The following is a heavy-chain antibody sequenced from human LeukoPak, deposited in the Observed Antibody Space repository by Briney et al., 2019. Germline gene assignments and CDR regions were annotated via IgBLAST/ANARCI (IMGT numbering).Heavy chain of an antibody. CDR3: ARAGTVTTIPPDY. J-gene: IGHJ4*02. CDR1: GFTFSSYA. D-gene: IGHD4-17*01. CDR2: ISSNGGST. Sequence: PGGSLRLSCAASGFTFSSYAMHWVRQAPGKGLECVSAISSNGGSTYYANSVKGRFTISRDNSKNTLYLQMGSLRAEDMAVYYCARAGTVTTIPPDYWGQGTLVTVSS. V-gene: IGHV3-64*01.